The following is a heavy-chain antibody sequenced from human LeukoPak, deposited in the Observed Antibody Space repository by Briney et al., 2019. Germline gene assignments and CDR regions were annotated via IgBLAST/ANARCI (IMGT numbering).Heavy chain of an antibody. D-gene: IGHD2-8*01. V-gene: IGHV3-23*01. J-gene: IGHJ4*02. CDR1: GFTFSSYA. CDR3: AKMYYRTPYYFDY. Sequence: PGGSLRLSCAASGFTFSSYAMSWVRQAPGRGLEWVSAISGSDGSTYYADSVKGRFTISRDNSKNTLYLQMNSLRAEDTAVYYCAKMYYRTPYYFDYWGQGTPVTVSS. CDR2: ISGSDGST.